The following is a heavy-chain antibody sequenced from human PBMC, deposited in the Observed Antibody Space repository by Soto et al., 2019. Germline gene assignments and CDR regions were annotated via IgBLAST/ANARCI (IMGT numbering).Heavy chain of an antibody. D-gene: IGHD6-6*01. CDR3: ARDGSSSGWFDP. CDR2: ISYDGSNK. CDR1: GFTFSSYA. J-gene: IGHJ5*02. V-gene: IGHV3-30-3*01. Sequence: GGSLRLSCAASGFTFSSYAMRWVRQAPGKGLEWVAVISYDGSNKYYADSVKGRFTISRDNSKNTLYLQMNSLRAEDTAVYYCARDGSSSGWFDPWGQGTLVTVSS.